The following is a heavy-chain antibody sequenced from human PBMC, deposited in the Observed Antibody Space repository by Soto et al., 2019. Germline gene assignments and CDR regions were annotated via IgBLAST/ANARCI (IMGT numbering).Heavy chain of an antibody. CDR1: GGSISSSGYY. Sequence: SETLSLTCTASGGSISSSGYYWGWIRQPPGKGLEWIGSIYYSGSTYYNPSLKSRVTISVDTSKNQFSLKLSSVTAADTAVYYYARHPGSGSYFRDRQHWFDPRGQGTLVT. J-gene: IGHJ5*02. CDR2: IYYSGST. D-gene: IGHD3-10*01. CDR3: ARHPGSGSYFRDRQHWFDP. V-gene: IGHV4-39*01.